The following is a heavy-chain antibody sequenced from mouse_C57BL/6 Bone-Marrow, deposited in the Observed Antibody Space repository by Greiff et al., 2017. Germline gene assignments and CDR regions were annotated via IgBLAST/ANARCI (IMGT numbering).Heavy chain of an antibody. CDR2: IYPGSGCT. D-gene: IGHD3-2*02. J-gene: IGHJ3*01. CDR1: GYTFTSYW. V-gene: IGHV1-55*01. Sequence: VQLQQPGAELVKPGASVKMSCKASGYTFTSYWITWVKQRPGQGLEWIGAIYPGSGCTNYHEKFKSKATMTVDTSSSTAYMQLSSLTSEDSAVYYCARGAQATGFAYWGQGTLVTVSA. CDR3: ARGAQATGFAY.